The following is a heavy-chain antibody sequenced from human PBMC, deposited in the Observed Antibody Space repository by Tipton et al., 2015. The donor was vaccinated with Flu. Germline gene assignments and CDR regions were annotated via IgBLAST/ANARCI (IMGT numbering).Heavy chain of an antibody. CDR1: GGSISSGGYF. J-gene: IGHJ5*02. V-gene: IGHV4-31*03. Sequence: TLSLTCTVSGGSISSGGYFWTWIRQHPGKGLELIGYIYDSRTTYYNPSLRSRVTISADTSKNQFSLKMKSVTATDMAVYYCARRDYSNYVSDPKSWFDPWGQGTLVAVSS. D-gene: IGHD4-11*01. CDR3: ARRDYSNYVSDPKSWFDP. CDR2: IYDSRTT.